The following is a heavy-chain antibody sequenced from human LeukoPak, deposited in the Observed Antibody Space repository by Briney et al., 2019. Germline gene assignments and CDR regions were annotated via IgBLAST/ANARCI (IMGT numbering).Heavy chain of an antibody. V-gene: IGHV4-38-2*02. CDR1: GYSMIRGYH. D-gene: IGHD6-19*01. CDR2: IYHSGST. J-gene: IGHJ4*02. CDR3: SRDSVALASLDY. Sequence: SENLSLNCTVSGYSMIRGYHWARIRQPPGKGLEWIGSIYHSGSTYYNPSLKSRVTIPVHTSKNQFSLKATAAATSDSAGHDKSRDSVALASLDYWGQGTLVTVSS.